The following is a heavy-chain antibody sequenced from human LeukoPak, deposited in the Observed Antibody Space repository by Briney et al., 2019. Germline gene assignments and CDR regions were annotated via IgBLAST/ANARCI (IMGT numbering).Heavy chain of an antibody. D-gene: IGHD5-18*01. CDR1: GGSISSYY. J-gene: IGHJ4*02. V-gene: IGHV4-4*07. CDR3: AREVGKPWIQLWLIDY. CDR2: IYTSGST. Sequence: PSETLSLTCTVSGGSISSYYWSWIRQPAGKGLEWIGRIYTSGSTNYNPSLKSRVTMSVDTSKNQFSLKLSSVTAADTAAYYCAREVGKPWIQLWLIDYWGQGTLVTVSS.